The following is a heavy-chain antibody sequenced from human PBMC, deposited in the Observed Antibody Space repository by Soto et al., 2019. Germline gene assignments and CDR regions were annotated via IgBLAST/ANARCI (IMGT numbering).Heavy chain of an antibody. CDR2: TYYRSKWYN. V-gene: IGHV6-1*01. CDR1: GESVSSSSVT. D-gene: IGHD1-26*01. J-gene: IGHJ5*01. Sequence: QSFSLTCAISGESVSSSSVTWNWLRQSPSRGLEWLGRTYYRSKWYNDYAESVKSRITINPDTSKNQFSLHLNSVTPEDTAVYYCVRLIGNSWLDFWGQGTLVTVSS. CDR3: VRLIGNSWLDF.